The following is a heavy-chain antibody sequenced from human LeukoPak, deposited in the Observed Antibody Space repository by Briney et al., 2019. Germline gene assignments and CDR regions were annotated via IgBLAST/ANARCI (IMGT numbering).Heavy chain of an antibody. J-gene: IGHJ5*02. Sequence: SETLSLTCSVSGDSIRTSVYYWGWIRQPPGRGLEWIGTVYFTGSTYYSPSLKSRVTISVDTSQNHFSLKVSSVTAADTAIYYCARLKDYYASESRFDPWGQAALVTVSS. D-gene: IGHD3-10*01. V-gene: IGHV4-39*02. CDR1: GDSIRTSVYY. CDR3: ARLKDYYASESRFDP. CDR2: VYFTGST.